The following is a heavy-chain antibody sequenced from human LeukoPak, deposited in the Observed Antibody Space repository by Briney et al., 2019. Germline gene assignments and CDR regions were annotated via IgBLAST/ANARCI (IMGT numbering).Heavy chain of an antibody. V-gene: IGHV1-46*01. J-gene: IGHJ4*02. CDR2: INPSGGST. Sequence: ASVKVSCKASGYMFSSYYMHWVRQAPGQGLEWMGIINPSGGSTSYAQKFQGRVTVTRDTSTSTVYVELNSLRSEDTAVYYCARIGDSSGYCDYWGQGTLVTVSS. CDR1: GYMFSSYY. D-gene: IGHD3-22*01. CDR3: ARIGDSSGYCDY.